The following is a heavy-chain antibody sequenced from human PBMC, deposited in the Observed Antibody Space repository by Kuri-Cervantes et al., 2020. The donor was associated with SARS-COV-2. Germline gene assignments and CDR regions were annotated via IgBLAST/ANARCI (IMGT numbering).Heavy chain of an antibody. Sequence: GGSLRLSCKASGYTFTGYYMHWVRQAPGQGLEWMGWINPNSGGTNYAQKFQGRVTMTRDTSISTAYMELSRLRSDDTAVYYCARTAWSDAFDIWGQGTMVTVSS. J-gene: IGHJ3*02. CDR3: ARTAWSDAFDI. D-gene: IGHD3-3*01. CDR2: INPNSGGT. V-gene: IGHV1-2*02. CDR1: GYTFTGYY.